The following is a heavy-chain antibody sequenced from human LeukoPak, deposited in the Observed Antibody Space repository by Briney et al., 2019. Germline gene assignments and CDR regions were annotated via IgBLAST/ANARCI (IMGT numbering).Heavy chain of an antibody. CDR3: ARGSGSYFSTLFDY. D-gene: IGHD1-26*01. J-gene: IGHJ4*02. CDR1: GGSINSGSYY. Sequence: SETLSLTCTVSGGSINSGSYYWSWIRQPAGKGLEWIGRIYTSGSTNYNPSLKSRVTISVDTSKNQFSLKLSSVTAADTAVYYCARGSGSYFSTLFDYWGQGTLVTVSS. CDR2: IYTSGST. V-gene: IGHV4-61*02.